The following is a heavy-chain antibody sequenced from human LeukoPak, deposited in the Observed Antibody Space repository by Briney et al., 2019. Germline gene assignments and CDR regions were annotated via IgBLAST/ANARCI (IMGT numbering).Heavy chain of an antibody. V-gene: IGHV3-74*01. CDR2: INSDGSST. D-gene: IGHD3-22*01. CDR3: ARAADSSGYYDY. Sequence: GGSLRLSCAASGFTFSSYWMHWVRQAPGKGLVWVSRINSDGSSTSYADTVKGRFTISRDNAKNTLYLQMNSLRAEDTAVYYCARAADSSGYYDYWGQGTLVTVSS. CDR1: GFTFSSYW. J-gene: IGHJ4*02.